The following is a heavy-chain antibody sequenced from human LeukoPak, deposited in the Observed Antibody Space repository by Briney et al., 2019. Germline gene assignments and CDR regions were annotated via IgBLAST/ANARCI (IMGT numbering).Heavy chain of an antibody. CDR1: GYTLTELS. J-gene: IGHJ4*02. CDR2: FDPEDGET. V-gene: IGHV1-24*01. Sequence: GASVKVSCKVSGYTLTELSMHWVRQAPGKGLEWMGGFDPEDGETIYAQKFQGRVTMSTDRSTNTAYMELRSLRSDDTAVFYCARDAPAWSRDYWGQGTLVTVSS. CDR3: ARDAPAWSRDY. D-gene: IGHD2-8*02.